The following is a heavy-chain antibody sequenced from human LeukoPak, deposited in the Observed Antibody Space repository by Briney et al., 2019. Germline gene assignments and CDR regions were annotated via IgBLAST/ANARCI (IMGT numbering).Heavy chain of an antibody. CDR1: GGSVSSGGYY. V-gene: IGHV4-31*03. CDR3: ARDRRRDLLHAFDI. D-gene: IGHD1-26*01. Sequence: SQTLSLTCIVSGGSVSSGGYYWSWIRHHPGKGLEWIGYIYYSGSTYYNPSLKSRVTISVDTSKNQFSLKLTSVTAADTAVYYCARDRRRDLLHAFDIWGQGTMVTVSS. CDR2: IYYSGST. J-gene: IGHJ3*02.